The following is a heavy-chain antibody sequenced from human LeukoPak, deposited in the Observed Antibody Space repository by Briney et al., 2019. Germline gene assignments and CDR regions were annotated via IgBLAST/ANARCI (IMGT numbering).Heavy chain of an antibody. V-gene: IGHV3-30-3*01. CDR3: VRDRGWYHFDS. D-gene: IGHD3-10*01. CDR2: ISYDGSNK. J-gene: IGHJ4*02. CDR1: GFTFSSYA. Sequence: GGSLRLSCAASGFTFSSYAMSWVRQAPGKGLEWVAVISYDGSNKYYADSVKGRFTISRDNTKNSLFLQLNSLRAEDTAVYYCVRDRGWYHFDSWGQGTLVTVSS.